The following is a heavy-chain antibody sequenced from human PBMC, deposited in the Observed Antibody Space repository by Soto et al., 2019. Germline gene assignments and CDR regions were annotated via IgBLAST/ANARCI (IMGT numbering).Heavy chain of an antibody. Sequence: PGGSLRLSCAASGFTFSSYGMHWVRQAPGKGLEWVAVISYDGSNKYYADSVKGRFTISRDNSKNTLYLQMNSLRAEDTAVYYCAKCISLRYSYQLFDYWGQGT. CDR2: ISYDGSNK. V-gene: IGHV3-30*18. D-gene: IGHD5-18*01. CDR3: AKCISLRYSYQLFDY. CDR1: GFTFSSYG. J-gene: IGHJ4*02.